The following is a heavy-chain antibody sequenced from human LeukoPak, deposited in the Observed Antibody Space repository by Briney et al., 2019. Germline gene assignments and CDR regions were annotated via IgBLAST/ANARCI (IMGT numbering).Heavy chain of an antibody. CDR3: ARGRQGGYFDY. CDR2: ISSSSSYI. CDR1: GFTFSSYN. J-gene: IGHJ4*02. Sequence: GGSLRLSCAASGFTFSSYNMNWVRQAPGKGLEWVSSISSSSSYIYYADSVKGRFTISRDNAKNSLYLQMNSLRAEDTAVYYCARGRQGGYFDYWGQGTLVTVSS. V-gene: IGHV3-21*04.